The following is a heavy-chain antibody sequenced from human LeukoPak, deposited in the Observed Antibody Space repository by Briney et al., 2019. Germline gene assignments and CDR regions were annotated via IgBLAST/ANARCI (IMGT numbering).Heavy chain of an antibody. CDR1: GGSISGDY. CDR3: ARKVLNNWFDP. Sequence: SETLSLTCTVSGGSISGDYWSWIRQSAGKGLEWIGRIHNGGSTNYNPSLNSRVTMSIDTSKNQFSLKLSSVTAADTAVYYCARKVLNNWFDPWGQGTLVTVSP. CDR2: IHNGGST. V-gene: IGHV4-4*07. J-gene: IGHJ5*02.